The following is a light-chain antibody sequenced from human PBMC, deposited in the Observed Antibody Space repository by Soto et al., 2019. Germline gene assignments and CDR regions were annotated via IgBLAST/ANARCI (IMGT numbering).Light chain of an antibody. V-gene: IGLV2-14*01. CDR2: EVS. CDR1: SSDVGGYKF. J-gene: IGLJ2*01. CDR3: SSYTRSSSVV. Sequence: QSALTQPASVSGSPGQSITISCTGTSSDVGGYKFVSWYQHHPGKAPKLIIYEVSNRPSGVSNRFSGSKSGNTASLTISGLQAEDEADYYCSSYTRSSSVVFGGGTKVTVL.